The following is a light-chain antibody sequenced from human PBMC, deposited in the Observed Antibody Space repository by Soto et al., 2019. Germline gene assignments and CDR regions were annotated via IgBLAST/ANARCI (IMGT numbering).Light chain of an antibody. J-gene: IGLJ1*01. V-gene: IGLV1-40*01. CDR1: SSNIGAGYD. Sequence: QSFLTQPPSVSGAPGQRVTISCTGSSSNIGAGYDVHWYQQLPGTAPKLLIYGNSNRPSGVPDRFSGSKSGTSASLAITGLQAEDEADYYCQSYDSSLSGAVSGTATKVNVL. CDR3: QSYDSSLSGAV. CDR2: GNS.